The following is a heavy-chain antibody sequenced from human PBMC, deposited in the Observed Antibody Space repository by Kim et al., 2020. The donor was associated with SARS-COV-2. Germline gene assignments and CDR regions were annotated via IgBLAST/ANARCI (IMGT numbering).Heavy chain of an antibody. Sequence: GGSLRLSCAASGFTFSSYSMNWVRQAPGKGLEWVSYISSSSSTIYYADSVKGRFTISRDNAKNSLYLQMNSLRDEDTAVYYCARDVVAVAGSNPFDYWGQGTLVTVSS. CDR1: GFTFSSYS. CDR3: ARDVVAVAGSNPFDY. J-gene: IGHJ4*02. CDR2: ISSSSSTI. D-gene: IGHD6-19*01. V-gene: IGHV3-48*02.